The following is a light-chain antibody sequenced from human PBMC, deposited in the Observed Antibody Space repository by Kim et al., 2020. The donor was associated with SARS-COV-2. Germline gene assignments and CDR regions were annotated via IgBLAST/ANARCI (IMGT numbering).Light chain of an antibody. CDR1: TGTVTSDLY. CDR2: STK. Sequence: QAVVTQEPSLTVSPGETVTLTCASSTGTVTSDLYPNWLQQKPGQAPTAVIYSTKIRHSWTPARFSGSLLGGKAALTLSGVQPEDEAEYYCLLYFGGFVVFGGGTKLTVL. V-gene: IGLV7-43*01. CDR3: LLYFGGFVV. J-gene: IGLJ2*01.